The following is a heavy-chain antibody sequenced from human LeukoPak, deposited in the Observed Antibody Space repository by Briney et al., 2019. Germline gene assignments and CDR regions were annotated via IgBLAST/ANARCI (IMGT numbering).Heavy chain of an antibody. J-gene: IGHJ4*02. Sequence: GGSLRLSCTASGFIFSNYAMSWVRQAPGKGLEWVSEVRGSGGDTYYADSVKGRFTISRDNSKKMLYLQMSSLRAEDTAVYYCANLGANTRISGDYWGQGNLVTVSS. CDR1: GFIFSNYA. CDR2: VRGSGGDT. CDR3: ANLGANTRISGDY. D-gene: IGHD1-14*01. V-gene: IGHV3-23*01.